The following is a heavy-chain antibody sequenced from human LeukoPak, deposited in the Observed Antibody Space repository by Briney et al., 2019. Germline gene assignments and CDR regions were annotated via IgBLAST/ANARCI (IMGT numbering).Heavy chain of an antibody. Sequence: GGSLRLSCAASGFTFSSYAMSWVRQAPGKGLESVSAISGSGCSPYYADSVKGRFTISRDNSKNTLYLQMNSLRAEDTAVYYCAKGIAAAGLYYHYGMDVWGQGTTVTVSS. CDR1: GFTFSSYA. CDR3: AKGIAAAGLYYHYGMDV. V-gene: IGHV3-23*01. CDR2: ISGSGCSP. J-gene: IGHJ6*02. D-gene: IGHD6-13*01.